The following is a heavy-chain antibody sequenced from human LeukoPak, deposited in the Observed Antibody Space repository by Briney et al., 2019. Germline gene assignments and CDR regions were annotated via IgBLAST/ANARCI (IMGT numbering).Heavy chain of an antibody. V-gene: IGHV4-38-2*02. CDR1: GYSINSGHY. CDR3: ARDLGYSGFDWAP. CDR2: IYYSGNT. Sequence: PSETLSLTCTVSGYSINSGHYWGWIRPPPGKRLEWIGSIYYSGNTYYNPTLKSRITISVDTSKNQFSLNLTSVTAADAAVYYCARDLGYSGFDWAPWGQGTLVTVSS. J-gene: IGHJ5*02. D-gene: IGHD5-12*01.